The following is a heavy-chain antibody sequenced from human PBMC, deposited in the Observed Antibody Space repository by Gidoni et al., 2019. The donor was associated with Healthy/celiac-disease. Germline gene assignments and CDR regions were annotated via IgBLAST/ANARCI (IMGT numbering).Heavy chain of an antibody. V-gene: IGHV4-39*01. Sequence: QLQLQESGPGLVKPSETLSLTCTVSGGSISSSSYYCGWIRQPPGKGLEWIGSIYYSGSTYYNPSLKSRVTISVDTSKNQFSLKLSSVTAADTAVYYCARSGSYFSFDYWGQGTLVTVSS. CDR3: ARSGSYFSFDY. CDR1: GGSISSSSYY. D-gene: IGHD1-26*01. J-gene: IGHJ4*02. CDR2: IYYSGST.